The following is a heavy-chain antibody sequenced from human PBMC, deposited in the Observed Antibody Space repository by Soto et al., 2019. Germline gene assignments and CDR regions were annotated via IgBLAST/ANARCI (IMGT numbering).Heavy chain of an antibody. V-gene: IGHV4-34*01. CDR3: ARNIADPEDY. D-gene: IGHD6-13*01. CDR2: INHSGST. Sequence: PSETLSLTCAVYGGSFSGYYWSWIRQPPGKGLEWIGEINHSGSTNYNPSLKSRVTISVDTSKNQFSLKLSSVTAADTAVYYCARNIADPEDYWGQGTLVTVSS. CDR1: GGSFSGYY. J-gene: IGHJ4*01.